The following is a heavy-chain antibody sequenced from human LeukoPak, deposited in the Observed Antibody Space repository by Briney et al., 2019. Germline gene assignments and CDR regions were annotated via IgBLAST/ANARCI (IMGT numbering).Heavy chain of an antibody. V-gene: IGHV4-34*01. Sequence: SETLSLTCAVYGGSLSGYYWSWIRQPPGKRLDWIGEIDHSGCLNYLPCLKCCVVISVATSQNQFSVKLSFVTAAAAAVSYCARLTRRSGNYFENWGAGTLVAVSS. J-gene: IGHJ4*02. CDR3: ARLTRRSGNYFEN. D-gene: IGHD1-1*01. CDR1: GGSLSGYY. CDR2: IDHSGCL.